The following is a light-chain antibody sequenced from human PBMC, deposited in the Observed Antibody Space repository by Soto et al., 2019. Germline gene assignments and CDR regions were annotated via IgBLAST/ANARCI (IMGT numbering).Light chain of an antibody. CDR3: SSYTTGSTRV. Sequence: QSALTQPASVSGSPGQSITISCTGTSSDVGGYNYVSWYQQRPGKAPKLIIYDVSDRPSGVSNRFSGSKSDNTASLTISGLQAEDEADYYCSSYTTGSTRVFGGGTQLTVL. J-gene: IGLJ3*02. CDR1: SSDVGGYNY. CDR2: DVS. V-gene: IGLV2-14*01.